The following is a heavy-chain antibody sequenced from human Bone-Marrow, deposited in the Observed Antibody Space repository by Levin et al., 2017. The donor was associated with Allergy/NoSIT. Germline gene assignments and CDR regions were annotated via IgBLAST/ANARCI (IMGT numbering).Heavy chain of an antibody. Sequence: KSGGSLRLSCAASGFTFSNAWMSWVRQAPGKGLEWVGRIKSKTDGGTTDYAAPVKGRFTISRDDSKNTLYLQMNSLKTEDTAVYYCTTSLCSSTSCSFDYWGQGTLVTVSS. D-gene: IGHD2-2*01. J-gene: IGHJ4*02. V-gene: IGHV3-15*01. CDR2: IKSKTDGGTT. CDR1: GFTFSNAW. CDR3: TTSLCSSTSCSFDY.